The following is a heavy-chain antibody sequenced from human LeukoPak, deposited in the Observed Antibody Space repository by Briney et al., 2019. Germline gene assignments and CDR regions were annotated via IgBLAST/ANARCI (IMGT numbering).Heavy chain of an antibody. CDR2: ISGSGSTI. Sequence: GGSLRLSCAASGFTFRSYEMTWVRQAPGKGLGWVLYISGSGSTIYYTESVKGRFTISRDNAKNSLYLQMNTLRAEDTAVYYCAGLVLDYWGQGTLVTVSS. CDR1: GFTFRSYE. V-gene: IGHV3-48*03. J-gene: IGHJ4*02. CDR3: AGLVLDY. D-gene: IGHD6-19*01.